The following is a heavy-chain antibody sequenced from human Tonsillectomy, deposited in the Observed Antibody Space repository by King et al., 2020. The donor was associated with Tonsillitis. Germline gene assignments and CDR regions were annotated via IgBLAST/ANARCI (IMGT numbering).Heavy chain of an antibody. D-gene: IGHD1-26*01. CDR3: ARYVSGSFDY. CDR1: GGPISTSDQY. J-gene: IGHJ4*02. Sequence: VQLQESGPGVVKPSETLSLTCTVSGGPISTSDQYWAWIRQPPGKGLEWIGYMYNTGTPFYNPSLKSRITISGVTSENRFSLKLSSVTAADTAVYFCARYVSGSFDYWGQGALVTVSS. CDR2: MYNTGTP. V-gene: IGHV4-39*01.